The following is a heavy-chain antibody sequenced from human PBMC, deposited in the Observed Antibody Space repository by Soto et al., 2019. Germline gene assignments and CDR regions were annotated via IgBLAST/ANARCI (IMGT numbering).Heavy chain of an antibody. J-gene: IGHJ4*02. V-gene: IGHV1-3*01. CDR3: ALGYNWNYYFDY. D-gene: IGHD1-7*01. Sequence: QIRLVQSGAEVQKPGSSVRVSCKASGHTFTITRFPMHWVRQAPGQRLEWMGLINVGNDNTKYSQKFQGRVTITRDPSALTAYMELSGLRSEDTAVYYCALGYNWNYYFDYWGQGTLVAVSS. CDR1: GHTFTITRFP. CDR2: INVGNDNT.